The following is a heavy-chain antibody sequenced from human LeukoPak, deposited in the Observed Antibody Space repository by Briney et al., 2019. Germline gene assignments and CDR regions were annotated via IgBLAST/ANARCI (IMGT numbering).Heavy chain of an antibody. Sequence: GGSLRLSCAASGFTVSSNYMSWVRQAPGQGLEWVSVIYSGGSTYYADSVKGRFTISRDNSKNTLYLQMNSLGAEDTAVYYCARVHGGIFGVVHYYYYMDVWGKGTTVTVSS. J-gene: IGHJ6*03. CDR1: GFTVSSNY. CDR3: ARVHGGIFGVVHYYYYMDV. CDR2: IYSGGST. V-gene: IGHV3-53*01. D-gene: IGHD3-3*01.